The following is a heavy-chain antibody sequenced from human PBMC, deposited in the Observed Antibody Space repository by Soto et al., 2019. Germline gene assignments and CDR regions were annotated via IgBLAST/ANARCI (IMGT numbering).Heavy chain of an antibody. D-gene: IGHD5-12*01. V-gene: IGHV3-11*01. Sequence: QVQLVQSGGGLVKPGGSLGLSCAASGFTVSDRYMSWIRQAPGKGLEWISYISSSGSAIYYADSVKGRFTISRDNANNSLSLQMNNLRAEDTAVCYCARCDGYNCLATIDYWGQGTLVTVSS. CDR3: ARCDGYNCLATIDY. CDR1: GFTVSDRY. CDR2: ISSSGSAI. J-gene: IGHJ4*02.